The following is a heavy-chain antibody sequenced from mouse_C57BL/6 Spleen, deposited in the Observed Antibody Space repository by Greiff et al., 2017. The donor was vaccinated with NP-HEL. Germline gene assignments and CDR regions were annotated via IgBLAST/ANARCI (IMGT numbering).Heavy chain of an antibody. V-gene: IGHV1-39*01. CDR3: ARPYSNYDWFAY. CDR1: GYSFTDYN. D-gene: IGHD2-5*01. Sequence: VQLKESGPELVKPGASVKISCKASGYSFTDYNMNWVKQSNGKSLEWIGVINPNYGTTSYNQKFKGKATLTVDQSSSSAYMQLNSLTSEVSAVYYCARPYSNYDWFAYWGQGTLVTVSA. J-gene: IGHJ3*01. CDR2: INPNYGTT.